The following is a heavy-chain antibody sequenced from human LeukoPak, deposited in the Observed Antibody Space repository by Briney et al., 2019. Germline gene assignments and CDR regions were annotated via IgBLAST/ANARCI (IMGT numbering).Heavy chain of an antibody. V-gene: IGHV3-30*18. CDR2: ISYDGSHE. J-gene: IGHJ4*02. CDR3: AKDHIFGDYFDY. CDR1: GSGFTFNNYG. Sequence: GGSLRLSCAASGSGFTFNNYGMHWVRQAPGRGLEWVAVISYDGSHEYYADSVKGRFTISRDNSKNTLYLQMYSLRAEDTALYYCAKDHIFGDYFDYWGQGTLVTVSS. D-gene: IGHD3-10*01.